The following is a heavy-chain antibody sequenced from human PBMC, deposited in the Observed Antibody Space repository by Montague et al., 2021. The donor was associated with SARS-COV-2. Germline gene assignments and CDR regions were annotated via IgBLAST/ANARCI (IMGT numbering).Heavy chain of an antibody. Sequence: SETLSLTCTVSGGSISSSSYYWGWIRQPPGKGLEWIGSIYYSGSTYYNPSLKSRVTISVDTSKNQFSLKLSSVTAADTAVYYCATYYDILTGYYIDAFDIWGQGTTVTVSS. CDR1: GGSISSSSYY. CDR3: ATYYDILTGYYIDAFDI. J-gene: IGHJ3*02. CDR2: IYYSGST. V-gene: IGHV4-39*01. D-gene: IGHD3-9*01.